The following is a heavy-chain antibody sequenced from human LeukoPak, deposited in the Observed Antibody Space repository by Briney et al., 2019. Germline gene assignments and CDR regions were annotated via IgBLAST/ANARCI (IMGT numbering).Heavy chain of an antibody. J-gene: IGHJ4*02. Sequence: GASVKVSCKASSYTFTSYGISWVRQAPGQGLEWMGGIIPIFGTANYAQKFQGRVTITADESTSTAYMELSSLRSEDTAVYYCATYGGNTNFDYWGQGTLVTVSS. V-gene: IGHV1-69*13. CDR3: ATYGGNTNFDY. CDR2: IIPIFGTA. D-gene: IGHD4-23*01. CDR1: SYTFTSYG.